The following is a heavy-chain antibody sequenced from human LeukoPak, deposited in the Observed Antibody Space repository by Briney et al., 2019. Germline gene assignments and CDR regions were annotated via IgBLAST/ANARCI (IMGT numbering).Heavy chain of an antibody. CDR2: IFHSGST. V-gene: IGHV4-38-2*02. CDR3: ATGGIQLWRGEEYFQH. J-gene: IGHJ1*01. D-gene: IGHD5-18*01. Sequence: SETLSLTCTVSGYSISSGYYWGWIRQPPGKGLEWIGSIFHSGSTYYNPSLKSRVTISVDTSKNQFSLKLSSVTAADTAVYYCATGGIQLWRGEEYFQHWGQGTLVTVSS. CDR1: GYSISSGYY.